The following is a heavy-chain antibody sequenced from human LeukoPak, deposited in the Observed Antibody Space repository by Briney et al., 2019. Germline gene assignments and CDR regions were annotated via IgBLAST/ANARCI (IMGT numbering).Heavy chain of an antibody. CDR1: GYTFTSYD. Sequence: ASVKVSCKAPGYTFTSYDINWVRQATGQGLEWMGWMNPNSGNTGYAQKSQGRVTITRNTSISTAYMELSSLRSEDTAVYYCARGKIGYYYDSSGKSYYYYYMDVWGKGTTVTVSS. V-gene: IGHV1-8*03. CDR3: ARGKIGYYYDSSGKSYYYYYMDV. D-gene: IGHD3-22*01. J-gene: IGHJ6*03. CDR2: MNPNSGNT.